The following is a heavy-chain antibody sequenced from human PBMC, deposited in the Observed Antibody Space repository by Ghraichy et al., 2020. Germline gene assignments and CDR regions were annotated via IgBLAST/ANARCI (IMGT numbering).Heavy chain of an antibody. V-gene: IGHV1-18*01. J-gene: IGHJ6*02. CDR1: GYTFTSYG. CDR2: ISAYNGNT. D-gene: IGHD3-3*01. Sequence: ASVKVSCKASGYTFTSYGISWVRQAPGQGLEWMGWISAYNGNTNYAQKLQGRVTMTTDTSTSTAYMELRSLRSDDTAVYYCALIFGVVTKPANYYYYGMDVWGQGTTVTVSS. CDR3: ALIFGVVTKPANYYYYGMDV.